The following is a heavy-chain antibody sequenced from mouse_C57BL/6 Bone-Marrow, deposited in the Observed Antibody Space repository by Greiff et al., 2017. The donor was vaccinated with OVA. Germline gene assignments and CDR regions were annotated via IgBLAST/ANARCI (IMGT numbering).Heavy chain of an antibody. CDR2: IDPSDSYT. Sequence: QVQLQQPGAELVRPGTSVKLSCKASGYTFTSYWMHWVKQRPGQGLEWIGVIDPSDSYTNYNQKFKGKATLTVDTSSSTAYMQLSSLTSENSAVYYCAREYYGSSPYYFDNWGQGTTLTVSS. D-gene: IGHD1-1*01. CDR3: AREYYGSSPYYFDN. V-gene: IGHV1-59*01. CDR1: GYTFTSYW. J-gene: IGHJ2*01.